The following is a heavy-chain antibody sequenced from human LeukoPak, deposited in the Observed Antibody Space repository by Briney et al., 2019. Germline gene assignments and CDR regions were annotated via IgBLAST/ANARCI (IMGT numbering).Heavy chain of an antibody. CDR2: IRFDGRDK. CDR3: AKTTVTKDFDY. D-gene: IGHD4-11*01. J-gene: IGHJ4*02. CDR1: GFTFSSYG. Sequence: PGGSLRLSCAASGFTFSSYGMNWVRQAPGKGLEWVAFIRFDGRDKYYADSVKGRFTISRDNSKSTLDLQMNSLRVEDTAVYYCAKTTVTKDFDYWGQGTLVTVSS. V-gene: IGHV3-30*02.